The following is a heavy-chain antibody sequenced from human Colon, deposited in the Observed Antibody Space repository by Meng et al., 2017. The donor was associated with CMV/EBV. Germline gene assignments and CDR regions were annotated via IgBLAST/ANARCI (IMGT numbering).Heavy chain of an antibody. CDR1: GFTFRSYW. CDR2: INKDWGSI. V-gene: IGHV3-74*01. Sequence: GESLKISCTASGFTFRSYWMHWVRQVPGKGLVWVSRINKDWGSITYADFVEGRFTISRDNAKNTLYLQMNSLRVEDTAVYYCARDVFDTSSYDYWGQGTLVTVSS. CDR3: ARDVFDTSSYDY. D-gene: IGHD2-2*01. J-gene: IGHJ4*02.